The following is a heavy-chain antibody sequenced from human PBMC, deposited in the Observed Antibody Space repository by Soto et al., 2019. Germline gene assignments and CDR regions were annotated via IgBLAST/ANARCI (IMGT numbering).Heavy chain of an antibody. Sequence: GESLKISCKGSGYSFTSYWIGWARQMPGKGLEWMGIIYPGDSDTRYSPSFQGQVTISADKSISTAYLQWSSLKVSDTAMYYCARHWGPYYDILTGYPNYNCGMDVWGQGTTVTVSS. J-gene: IGHJ6*02. D-gene: IGHD3-9*01. V-gene: IGHV5-51*01. CDR2: IYPGDSDT. CDR3: ARHWGPYYDILTGYPNYNCGMDV. CDR1: GYSFTSYW.